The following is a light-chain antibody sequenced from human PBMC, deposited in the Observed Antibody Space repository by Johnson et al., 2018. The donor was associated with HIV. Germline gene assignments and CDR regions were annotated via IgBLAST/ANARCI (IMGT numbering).Light chain of an antibody. CDR1: SSNIVNNY. V-gene: IGLV1-51*02. J-gene: IGLJ1*01. Sequence: QSVLTQPPSVSAAPGQKVTISCSGSSSNIVNNYVSWYQQLPGTAPKLLIYENNKRPSGIPDRFSGSKSGTSATLAITGLQTGDEADYYCGTWDSSLSAYYVFGTGTKVTVL. CDR3: GTWDSSLSAYYV. CDR2: ENN.